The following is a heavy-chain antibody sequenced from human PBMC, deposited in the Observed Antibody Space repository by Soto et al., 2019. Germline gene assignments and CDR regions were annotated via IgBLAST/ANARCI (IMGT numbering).Heavy chain of an antibody. CDR3: ARHDYADRTFDL. CDR2: IQYSGDT. CDR1: GGSVGRGAYY. J-gene: IGHJ3*01. V-gene: IGHV4-61*08. Sequence: QVLLQEPGPGQVRPSETLSLTCIVSGGSVGRGAYYWSWIRQPPGSALEWIGYIQYSGDTNYNSSLKSRVTISVDRSINRFSLKLTYVTAADTAFYYWARHDYADRTFDLWGQGTQFTVS. D-gene: IGHD5-12*01.